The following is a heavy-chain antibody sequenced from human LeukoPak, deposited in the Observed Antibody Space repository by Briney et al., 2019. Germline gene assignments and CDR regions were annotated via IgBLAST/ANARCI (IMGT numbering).Heavy chain of an antibody. J-gene: IGHJ3*02. CDR3: TSDLNAFDI. CDR1: GFTSNTYS. V-gene: IGHV3-48*01. Sequence: GGSLRLSCAASGFTSNTYSMNWVRQAPGKGLEWVSYISYISSSSSIIYYADSVKGRFTISRDSAKNSLYLQMNSLRAEDTAVYYCTSDLNAFDIWGQGTMVTVSS. CDR2: ISSSSSII.